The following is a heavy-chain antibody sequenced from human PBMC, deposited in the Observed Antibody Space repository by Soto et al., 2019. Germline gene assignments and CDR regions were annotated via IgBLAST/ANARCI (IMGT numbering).Heavy chain of an antibody. CDR1: GFTVSSNY. Sequence: GGSLRLSCAASGFTVSSNYMSWVRQAPGKGLEWVSVIYSGGSTYYADSVKGRFTISRHNSKNTLYLQMNSLRAEDTAVYYCARGLRPAGDLAYYFDYWGQGTLVTVSS. CDR3: ARGLRPAGDLAYYFDY. D-gene: IGHD7-27*01. V-gene: IGHV3-53*04. CDR2: IYSGGST. J-gene: IGHJ4*02.